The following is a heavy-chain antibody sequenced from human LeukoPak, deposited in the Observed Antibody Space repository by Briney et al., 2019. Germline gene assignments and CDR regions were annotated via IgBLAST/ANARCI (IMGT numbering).Heavy chain of an antibody. Sequence: GASVKVSCKASGGTFSSYAISWVRQAPGQGLEWMGGIIPIFGTANYAQEFQGRVTITADESTSTAYMELSSLRSEDTAVYYCAVAPGDPYYYYYGMDVWGQGTTVTVSS. D-gene: IGHD7-27*01. CDR1: GGTFSSYA. CDR2: IIPIFGTA. J-gene: IGHJ6*02. CDR3: AVAPGDPYYYYYGMDV. V-gene: IGHV1-69*13.